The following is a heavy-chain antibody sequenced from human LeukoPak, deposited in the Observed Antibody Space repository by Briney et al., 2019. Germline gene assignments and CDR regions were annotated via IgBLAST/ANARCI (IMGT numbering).Heavy chain of an antibody. J-gene: IGHJ5*02. Sequence: SETLSLTCTVSGDSINVNYWSWIRQPPGKGLEWIGYLYNSGSTKYNPSLKSRVTISVDTSKNLFSLKLTSVTAADTAVYYCATCRDEFSDYGFTSWGQGTLVTVSS. CDR1: GDSINVNY. CDR2: LYNSGST. CDR3: ATCRDEFSDYGFTS. D-gene: IGHD4-17*01. V-gene: IGHV4-59*01.